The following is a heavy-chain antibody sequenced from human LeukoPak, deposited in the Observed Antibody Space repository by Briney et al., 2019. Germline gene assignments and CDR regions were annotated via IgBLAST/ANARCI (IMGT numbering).Heavy chain of an antibody. CDR1: GASISSYY. Sequence: SETLSLTCTVSGASISSYYWNWIRQSPGKGLEWIGFIYYVGSTHYSPSLNSRVTMSVDTSKNQISLRLSSVSAADTAIYYCARRNYDFWGDYGLDVWGQGTPVTVSS. D-gene: IGHD3-3*01. J-gene: IGHJ6*02. CDR2: IYYVGST. V-gene: IGHV4-59*01. CDR3: ARRNYDFWGDYGLDV.